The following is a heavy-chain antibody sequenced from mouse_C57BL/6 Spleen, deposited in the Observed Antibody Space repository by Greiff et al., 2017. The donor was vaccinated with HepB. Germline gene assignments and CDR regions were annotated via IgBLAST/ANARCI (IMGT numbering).Heavy chain of an antibody. J-gene: IGHJ4*01. D-gene: IGHD1-1*01. V-gene: IGHV5-16*01. CDR1: GFTFSDYY. Sequence: VQLKESEGGLVQPGRSMKLSCTASGFTFSDYYMAWVRQVPEKGLEWVANINYDGSSTYYLDSLKSRFIISRDNAKNILYLQMSSLKSEDTATYYCAREAHYYGSSYGGAMDYWGQGTSVTVSS. CDR3: AREAHYYGSSYGGAMDY. CDR2: INYDGSST.